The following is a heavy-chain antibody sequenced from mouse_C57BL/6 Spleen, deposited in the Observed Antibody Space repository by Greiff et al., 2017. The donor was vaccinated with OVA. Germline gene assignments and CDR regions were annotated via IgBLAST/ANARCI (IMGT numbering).Heavy chain of an antibody. CDR2: IDPETGGT. J-gene: IGHJ2*01. CDR1: GYTFTDYE. D-gene: IGHD1-1*01. Sequence: QVQLKESGAELVRPGASVTLSCKASGYTFTDYEMHWVKQTPVHGLEWIGAIDPETGGTAYNQKFKGKAILTADKSSSTAYMELRSLTSEDSAVYYCTRPVNTFDYWGQGTTLTVSS. V-gene: IGHV1-15*01. CDR3: TRPVNTFDY.